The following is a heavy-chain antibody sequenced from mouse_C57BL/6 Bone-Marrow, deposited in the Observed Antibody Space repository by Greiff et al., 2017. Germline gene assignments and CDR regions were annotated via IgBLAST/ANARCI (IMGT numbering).Heavy chain of an antibody. J-gene: IGHJ1*03. V-gene: IGHV5-4*03. Sequence: EVKLVESGGGLVKPGGSLKLSCAASGFTFSSYAMSWVRQTPEKRLEWVATISDGGSYTYYPDNVKGRFTISRDNAKNNLYLHMSHLKSEDTAMYYCARGVYYDYDGYFDVWGTGTTVTVSS. CDR1: GFTFSSYA. D-gene: IGHD2-4*01. CDR2: ISDGGSYT. CDR3: ARGVYYDYDGYFDV.